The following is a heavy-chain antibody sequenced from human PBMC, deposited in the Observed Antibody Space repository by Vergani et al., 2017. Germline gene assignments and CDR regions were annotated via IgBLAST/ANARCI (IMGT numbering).Heavy chain of an antibody. CDR2: IIPIFGTT. D-gene: IGHD4-11*01. V-gene: IGHV1-69*13. CDR3: ARGAGLKWYFDY. Sequence: QGQLAQSGAEVKKPGSSVKVSCKASGGTFSSNSISWVRQAPGQGLEWMGRIIPIFGTTSYAQKFQGRVTITADESTSTAYMELSSLRSEDTAVYYCARGAGLKWYFDYWGQGTLVTVSS. CDR1: GGTFSSNS. J-gene: IGHJ4*02.